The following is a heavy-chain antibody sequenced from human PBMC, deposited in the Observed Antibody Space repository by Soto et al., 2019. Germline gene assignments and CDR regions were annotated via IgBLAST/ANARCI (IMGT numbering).Heavy chain of an antibody. J-gene: IGHJ6*02. Sequence: ASVKVSCKASGYTFTSYGISWVRQAPGQGLEWMGWISAYNGNTNYAQKFQGRVTMTRDTSTSTVYMELSSLRSEDTAVYYCARVGLEWELPGGMDVWGQGTTVTVSS. CDR3: ARVGLEWELPGGMDV. CDR2: ISAYNGNT. CDR1: GYTFTSYG. D-gene: IGHD1-26*01. V-gene: IGHV1-18*01.